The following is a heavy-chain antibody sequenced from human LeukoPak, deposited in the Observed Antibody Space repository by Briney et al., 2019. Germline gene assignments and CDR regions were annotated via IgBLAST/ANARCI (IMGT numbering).Heavy chain of an antibody. D-gene: IGHD4-11*01. CDR2: IWSDATEE. CDR1: GFTYSHYG. V-gene: IGHV3-33*06. Sequence: GGSLRLSCAASGFTYSHYGMHWVRQAPGKGLEWVAVIWSDATEEYYGVAVKGRFTISRDNSRNTLYLQMNSLRAEDTAVYYCAKDAQRGFDYSNSLEYWGQGTLVTVSS. J-gene: IGHJ4*02. CDR3: AKDAQRGFDYSNSLEY.